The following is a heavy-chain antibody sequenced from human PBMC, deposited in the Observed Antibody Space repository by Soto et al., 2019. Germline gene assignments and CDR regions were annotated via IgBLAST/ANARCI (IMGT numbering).Heavy chain of an antibody. D-gene: IGHD2-2*01. CDR2: ISTYNGNT. V-gene: IGHV1-18*01. J-gene: IGHJ6*02. CDR1: GYTFTSYG. Sequence: ASVKVSCKASGYTFTSYGISWVRQAPGQGLEWMGWISTYNGNTNYAQRLQGRVTMTTDTSTSTAYMELRSLRSDDTAVYYCGRDLYQSVFYYGMDVWGQGTTVTVSS. CDR3: GRDLYQSVFYYGMDV.